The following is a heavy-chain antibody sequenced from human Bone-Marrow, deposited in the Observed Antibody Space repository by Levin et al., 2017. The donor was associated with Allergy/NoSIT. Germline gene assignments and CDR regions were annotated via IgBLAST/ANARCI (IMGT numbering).Heavy chain of an antibody. D-gene: IGHD6-19*01. CDR1: GFTFNLYW. Sequence: GESLKISCAASGFTFNLYWMNWIRQAPGKGLEWVANIEKDGNEMHYVDSVEGRFTISRDNAKNVLYLEMSSLRVEDTALYYCRTEVGIAVADRNYWGQGVLVTVSS. J-gene: IGHJ4*02. CDR2: IEKDGNEM. V-gene: IGHV3-7*01. CDR3: RTEVGIAVADRNY.